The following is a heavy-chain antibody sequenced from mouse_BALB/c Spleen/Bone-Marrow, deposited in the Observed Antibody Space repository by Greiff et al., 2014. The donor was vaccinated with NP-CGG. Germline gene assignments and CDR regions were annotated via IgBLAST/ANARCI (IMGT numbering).Heavy chain of an antibody. Sequence: EVKLVESGGGLVQPGGSLKLSCAASGFGFSRYWMTWVRQAPGKGLEWIGENNPRSSTINYTPSLKDKFIISRDNAKNTLYLQMSKVRSEDTALYYCAGNGYYGWIAYWGQGTLVTVSA. D-gene: IGHD2-3*01. CDR2: NNPRSSTI. CDR3: AGNGYYGWIAY. CDR1: GFGFSRYW. V-gene: IGHV4-1*02. J-gene: IGHJ3*01.